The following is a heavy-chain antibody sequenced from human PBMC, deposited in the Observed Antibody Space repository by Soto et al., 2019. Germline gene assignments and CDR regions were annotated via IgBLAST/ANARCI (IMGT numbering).Heavy chain of an antibody. CDR2: IYYSGST. CDR3: ARVSLAVAATRYYYYGMDV. D-gene: IGHD6-19*01. V-gene: IGHV4-59*01. CDR1: GGSISSYY. Sequence: SETLSLTCTVSGGSISSYYWSWIRQPPGKGLEWIGYIYYSGSTNHNPSLKSRVTISVDTSKNQFSLKLSSVTAADTAVYYCARVSLAVAATRYYYYGMDVWGQGTTVTVSS. J-gene: IGHJ6*02.